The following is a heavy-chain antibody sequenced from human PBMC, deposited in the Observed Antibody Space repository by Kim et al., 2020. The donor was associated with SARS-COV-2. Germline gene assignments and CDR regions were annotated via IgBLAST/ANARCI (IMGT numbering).Heavy chain of an antibody. V-gene: IGHV1-69*02. Sequence: YAQKFQGRVTITADKSTSTAYMELSSLRSEDTAVYYCATSGRDYDSYMDVWGKGTTVTVSS. J-gene: IGHJ6*03. CDR3: ATSGRDYDSYMDV. D-gene: IGHD3-3*01.